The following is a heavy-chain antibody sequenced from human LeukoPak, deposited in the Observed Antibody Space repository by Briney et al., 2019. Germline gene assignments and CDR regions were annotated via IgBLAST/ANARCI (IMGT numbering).Heavy chain of an antibody. Sequence: GGSLRLSWAATGFTFKNAWMSWVRQAPGKGLEWVGRIKSKTDGGTTDYAAPVKGRFTISRDDSKNTLYLQMNSLKTEDTAVYYCTTEYFLEWFYNWFDPWGQGTLVTVSS. V-gene: IGHV3-15*01. CDR2: IKSKTDGGTT. D-gene: IGHD3-3*01. CDR1: GFTFKNAW. CDR3: TTEYFLEWFYNWFDP. J-gene: IGHJ5*02.